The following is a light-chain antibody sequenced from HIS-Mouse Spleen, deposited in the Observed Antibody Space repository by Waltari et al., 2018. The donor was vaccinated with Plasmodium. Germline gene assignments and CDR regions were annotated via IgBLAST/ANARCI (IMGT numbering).Light chain of an antibody. CDR2: AAS. J-gene: IGKJ1*01. CDR3: QQSYSTWT. Sequence: DSQMTQSPSPLSASARDRVTSTRRASQSISSYLNWYQQKPGKAPKLLIYAASSLQSGVPSRFSGSGSGTDCTLSISSLQPEDFATYYGQQSYSTWTFGQGTKVEIK. CDR1: QSISSY. V-gene: IGKV1-39*01.